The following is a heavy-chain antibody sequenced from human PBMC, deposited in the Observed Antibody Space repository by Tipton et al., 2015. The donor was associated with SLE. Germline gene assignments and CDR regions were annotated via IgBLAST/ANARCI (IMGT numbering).Heavy chain of an antibody. CDR1: GASVSSGSYY. J-gene: IGHJ4*02. CDR3: ARLTSGDDYRYYFFDY. D-gene: IGHD5-12*01. Sequence: TLSLTCIVSGASVSSGSYYWSWIRQPPGKGLEWIGYIYDGGSTDYNPSLKSRVTISVDTSANQFSLKLSSVTAADTAAYYCARLTSGDDYRYYFFDYWGQGTLVNVSS. V-gene: IGHV4-31*03. CDR2: IYDGGST.